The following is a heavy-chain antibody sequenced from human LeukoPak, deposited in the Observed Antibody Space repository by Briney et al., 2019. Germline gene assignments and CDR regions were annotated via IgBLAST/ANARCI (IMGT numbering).Heavy chain of an antibody. Sequence: SETLSLTCAVYGGSCSGYYWSWIRQPTGKGLDWIGEINRSGSTNYNPSLKSRVTISVDTSKNQFSLKLSSVTAADTAVYYCAREAGSSGWYGNDAFDIWGQGTMVTVSS. D-gene: IGHD6-19*01. CDR2: INRSGST. CDR3: AREAGSSGWYGNDAFDI. J-gene: IGHJ3*02. CDR1: GGSCSGYY. V-gene: IGHV4-34*01.